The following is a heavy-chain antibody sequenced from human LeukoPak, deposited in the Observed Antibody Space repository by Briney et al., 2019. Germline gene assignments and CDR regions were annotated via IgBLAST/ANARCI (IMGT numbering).Heavy chain of an antibody. CDR2: IRSKANSYAT. CDR1: GFTFSGSA. J-gene: IGHJ4*02. CDR3: ARDAYYDFWSGYPRYFDY. D-gene: IGHD3-3*01. V-gene: IGHV3-73*01. Sequence: PGGSLRLSCAASGFTFSGSAMHWVRQASGKGLEWVGRIRSKANSYATAYAASVKGRFTISRDDSKNTAYLQMNSLKTEDTAVYYCARDAYYDFWSGYPRYFDYWGQGTLVTVSS.